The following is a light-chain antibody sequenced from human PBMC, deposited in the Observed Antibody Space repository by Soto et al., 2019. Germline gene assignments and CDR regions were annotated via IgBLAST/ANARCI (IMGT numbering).Light chain of an antibody. CDR1: QSISSY. J-gene: IGKJ2*01. CDR2: SAS. V-gene: IGKV1-39*01. Sequence: DIRMTQSPSYLSASVGDRVTITCRASQSISSYLNWYQQKPGKAPNLLIYSASSLQSGVPSRFSGSGSGTDFTLTISSLQPEDFATYYCQQTYSTPYTFGQGTKLEIK. CDR3: QQTYSTPYT.